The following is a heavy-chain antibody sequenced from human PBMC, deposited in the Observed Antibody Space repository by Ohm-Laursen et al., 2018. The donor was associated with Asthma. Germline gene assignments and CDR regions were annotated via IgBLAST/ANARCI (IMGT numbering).Heavy chain of an antibody. J-gene: IGHJ6*02. V-gene: IGHV1-2*06. CDR1: GYTFTGYY. CDR3: ASCVVVPAAMRGRGMYYYYYGMDV. CDR2: INPNSGGT. Sequence: ASVKVSCKASGYTFTGYYMHWVRQAPGQGLEWMGRINPNSGGTNYAQKFQGRVTMTRDTSISTAYMELSRLRSDDTAVYYCASCVVVPAAMRGRGMYYYYYGMDVWGQGTTVTVSS. D-gene: IGHD2-2*01.